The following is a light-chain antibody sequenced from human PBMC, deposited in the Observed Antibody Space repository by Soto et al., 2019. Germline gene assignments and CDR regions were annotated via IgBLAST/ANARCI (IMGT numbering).Light chain of an antibody. V-gene: IGKV1-39*01. CDR3: LPTYNLPRT. J-gene: IGKJ1*01. CDR2: GAS. Sequence: EIQMTQSPASLSASVGARVTMNCRASLNIGDSVSWFTTPAGKPTTQLIYGASALQSGVPVRVSGIASRKDVTPTLRNMQREEWPTYYGLPTYNLPRTFVQGTKV. CDR1: LNIGDS.